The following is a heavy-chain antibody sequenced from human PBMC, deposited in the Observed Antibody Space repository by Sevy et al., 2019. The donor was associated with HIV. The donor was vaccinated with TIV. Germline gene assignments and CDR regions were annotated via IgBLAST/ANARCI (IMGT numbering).Heavy chain of an antibody. CDR1: GGSISSGGYY. CDR2: IYYSGST. V-gene: IGHV4-31*03. J-gene: IGHJ3*02. D-gene: IGHD6-13*01. CDR3: ARVDGKDSSWYSGHAFDI. Sequence: SETLSLTCTVSGGSISSGGYYWSWIRQHPGKGLEWIGYIYYSGSTYYNPSLKSRLTISVDTAKNQFSLKLSSVTAADTAVYYCARVDGKDSSWYSGHAFDIWGQGTMVTVSS.